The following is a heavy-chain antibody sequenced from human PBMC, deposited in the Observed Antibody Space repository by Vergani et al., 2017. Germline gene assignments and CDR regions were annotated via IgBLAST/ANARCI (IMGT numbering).Heavy chain of an antibody. CDR2: IIPIFGTA. J-gene: IGHJ2*01. V-gene: IGHV1-69*13. D-gene: IGHD3-22*01. CDR3: ARXGDSSGYDYWYFDL. CDR1: GGTFSSYA. Sequence: QVQLVQSGAEVKKPGSSEKVSCKASGGTFSSYAISWVRQAPGQGLEWMGRIIPIFGTANYAQKFQGRVTITADESTSTAYMELSSLRSEDTAVYYCARXGDSSGYDYWYFDLWGRGTLVTVSS.